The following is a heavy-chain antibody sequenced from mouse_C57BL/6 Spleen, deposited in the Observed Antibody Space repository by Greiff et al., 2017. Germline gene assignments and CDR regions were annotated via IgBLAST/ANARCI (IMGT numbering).Heavy chain of an antibody. D-gene: IGHD2-1*01. CDR2: IYPGSGNT. J-gene: IGHJ2*01. CDR3: ARGGNYYLDY. Sequence: QVQLQQSGPELVKPGASVKISCKASGYSFTSYYIHWVKQRPGQGLEWIGWIYPGSGNTKYNEKFKGQATLTADTSSSTAYMQLSSLTSEDSAVYYCARGGNYYLDYWGQGTTLTVSS. CDR1: GYSFTSYY. V-gene: IGHV1-66*01.